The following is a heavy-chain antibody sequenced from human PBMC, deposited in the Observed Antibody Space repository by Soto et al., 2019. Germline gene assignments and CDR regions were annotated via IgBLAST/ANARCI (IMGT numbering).Heavy chain of an antibody. V-gene: IGHV3-30*04. CDR3: ARVSGTHRYYFDY. D-gene: IGHD1-1*01. CDR2: ISYDGRNK. J-gene: IGHJ4*02. Sequence: QAQLVESGGGVVQPGRSLRLSCAASGFTFSSYAMNWVRQAPGKGLEWVAFISYDGRNKYYADSVKGRFTVSRDNSENTLYLQMNSLRAEDTSVYYCARVSGTHRYYFDYWGQGTLVTVSS. CDR1: GFTFSSYA.